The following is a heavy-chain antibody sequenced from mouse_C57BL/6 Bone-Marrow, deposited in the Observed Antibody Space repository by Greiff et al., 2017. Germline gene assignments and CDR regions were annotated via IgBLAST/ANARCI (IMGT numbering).Heavy chain of an antibody. CDR3: ARGWRLYYAMDY. CDR1: GFSLSTSGMG. CDR2: IYCDDDK. D-gene: IGHD3-3*01. J-gene: IGHJ4*01. Sequence: QVTLKVSGPGILQSSQTLSLSCSFSGFSLSTSGMGVSWIRQPSGMGLEWLAHIYCDDDKRYNPSLNSQLTISKATARKQVFLNIASMDTTDTATDDCARGWRLYYAMDYWGQGTSVTVSA. V-gene: IGHV8-12*01.